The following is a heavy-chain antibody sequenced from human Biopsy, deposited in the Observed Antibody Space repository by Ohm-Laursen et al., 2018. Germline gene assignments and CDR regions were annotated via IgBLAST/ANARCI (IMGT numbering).Heavy chain of an antibody. J-gene: IGHJ2*01. CDR1: GASVTSGSYY. CDR2: ISNIGST. CDR3: ASAGYNPDWNFDL. D-gene: IGHD5-24*01. V-gene: IGHV4-61*01. Sequence: SETLSLTCTVSGASVTSGSYYWSWIRQPPGKGLEWLGYISNIGSTNYNPSLKSRVTMSVNPSKKQFSLGLSSVTAADTAVYYCASAGYNPDWNFDLWGRGTRVTVSS.